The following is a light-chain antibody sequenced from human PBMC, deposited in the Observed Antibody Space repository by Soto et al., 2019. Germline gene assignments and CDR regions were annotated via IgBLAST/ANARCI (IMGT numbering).Light chain of an antibody. CDR2: DND. J-gene: IGLJ2*01. Sequence: QSALTQPPSVSATPGQKITISCSGSSSNIGSSFVSWYQQLQGTAPKLLIYDNDKRPSGIPDRFSGSRSGTSATLDITGLQTGDEADYYCGTWDSSLSAGVFGGGTKLTVL. V-gene: IGLV1-51*01. CDR3: GTWDSSLSAGV. CDR1: SSNIGSSF.